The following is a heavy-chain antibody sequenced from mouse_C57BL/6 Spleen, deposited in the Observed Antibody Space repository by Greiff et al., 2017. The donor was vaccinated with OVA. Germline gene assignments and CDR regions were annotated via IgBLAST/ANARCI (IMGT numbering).Heavy chain of an antibody. CDR1: GFTFSSYA. J-gene: IGHJ4*01. CDR2: ISSGGDYI. Sequence: EVKLVESGEGLVKPGGSLKLSCAASGFTFSSYAMSWVRQTPEKRLEWVAYISSGGDYIYYADTVKGRFTISRDNARNTLYLQMSSLKSEDTAMYYCTRDSNHYAMDYWGQGTSVTVSS. CDR3: TRDSNHYAMDY. V-gene: IGHV5-9-1*02. D-gene: IGHD2-5*01.